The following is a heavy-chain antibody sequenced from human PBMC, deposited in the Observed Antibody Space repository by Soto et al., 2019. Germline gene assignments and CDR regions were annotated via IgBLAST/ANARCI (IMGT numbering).Heavy chain of an antibody. V-gene: IGHV3-48*03. CDR1: GFTFSSYE. Sequence: EVQLVESGGGLVQPGGSLRLSCAASGFTFSSYEMNWVRQAPGKGLEWVSYISSSGSTIYYADSVKGRFTISRDNAKNSLDLQMNSLRAEDTAVYYCARVLPQRGYDFWSGYYMPIYYYYGMDVWGQGTTVTVSS. CDR2: ISSSGSTI. J-gene: IGHJ6*02. CDR3: ARVLPQRGYDFWSGYYMPIYYYYGMDV. D-gene: IGHD3-3*01.